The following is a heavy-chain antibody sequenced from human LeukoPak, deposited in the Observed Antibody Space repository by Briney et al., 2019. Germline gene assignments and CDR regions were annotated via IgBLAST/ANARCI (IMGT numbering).Heavy chain of an antibody. Sequence: SETLSLTCAVYGGSFSGYYWSWIRQPPGRGLEWIGEINHSGSTNYNPSLKSRVTISVDTSKNQFSLKLSSVTAADTAVYYCARGGDYYDSSGYYHFDYWGQGTLVTVSS. J-gene: IGHJ4*02. D-gene: IGHD3-22*01. CDR2: INHSGST. V-gene: IGHV4-34*01. CDR3: ARGGDYYDSSGYYHFDY. CDR1: GGSFSGYY.